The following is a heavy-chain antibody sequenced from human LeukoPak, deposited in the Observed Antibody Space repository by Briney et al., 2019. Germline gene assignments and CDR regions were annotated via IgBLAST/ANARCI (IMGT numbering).Heavy chain of an antibody. J-gene: IGHJ4*02. V-gene: IGHV3-48*01. CDR2: ISSSSSTI. CDR3: ARGYSSSSFGY. Sequence: GALRLSCAASGFTFSSYSMNWVRQAPGKGLEWVSYISSSSSTIYYADSVKGRFTISRDNAKNSLYLQMNCLRAEDTAVYYCARGYSSSSFGYWGQGTLVTVSS. CDR1: GFTFSSYS. D-gene: IGHD6-6*01.